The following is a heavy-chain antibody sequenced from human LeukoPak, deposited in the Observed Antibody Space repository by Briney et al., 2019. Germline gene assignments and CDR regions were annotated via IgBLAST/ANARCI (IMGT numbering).Heavy chain of an antibody. V-gene: IGHV4-34*01. Sequence: PSETLSLTCTVSGGSISSYYWSWIRQPPGKGLEWIGEINHSGSTNYNPSLKSRVTISVDTSKNQFSLKLSSVTAADTAVYYCASSGSYGDYGGYFDYWGQGTLVTVSS. CDR2: INHSGST. D-gene: IGHD4-17*01. J-gene: IGHJ4*02. CDR1: GGSISSYY. CDR3: ASSGSYGDYGGYFDY.